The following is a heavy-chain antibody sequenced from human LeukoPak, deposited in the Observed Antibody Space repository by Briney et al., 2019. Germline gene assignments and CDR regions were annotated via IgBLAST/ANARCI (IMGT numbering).Heavy chain of an antibody. Sequence: ASVKVSCKASGYTFTSYGISWVRQAPGQGLEWMGWISACNGNTNYAQKLQGRVTMTTDTSTSTAYMELRSLRSDDTAVYYCASPPPLRFLEWLPTGYYYYMDVWGKGTTVTVSS. CDR1: GYTFTSYG. CDR2: ISACNGNT. CDR3: ASPPPLRFLEWLPTGYYYYMDV. J-gene: IGHJ6*03. D-gene: IGHD3-3*01. V-gene: IGHV1-18*01.